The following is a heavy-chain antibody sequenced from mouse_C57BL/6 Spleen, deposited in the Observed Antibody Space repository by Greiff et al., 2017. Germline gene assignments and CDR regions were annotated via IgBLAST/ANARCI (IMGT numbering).Heavy chain of an antibody. CDR2: IDPETGGT. V-gene: IGHV1-15*01. D-gene: IGHD6-5*01. Sequence: QVQLQQSGAELVRPGASVTLSCKASGYTFTDYEMHWVKQTPVHGLEWIGAIDPETGGTAYNQKFKGKAILTADKSSSTAYMELRSLTSEDSAVYYCTRSLIPPRNYFDYWGQGTTLTVSS. J-gene: IGHJ2*01. CDR1: GYTFTDYE. CDR3: TRSLIPPRNYFDY.